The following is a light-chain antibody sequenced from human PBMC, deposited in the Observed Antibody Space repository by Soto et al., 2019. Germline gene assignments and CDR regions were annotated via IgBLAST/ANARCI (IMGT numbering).Light chain of an antibody. CDR2: DVS. CDR3: QQYSSFSWT. J-gene: IGKJ1*01. V-gene: IGKV1-5*01. CDR1: HSIGTW. Sequence: DIQMTQSPSTLSASVGDRVTITCRASHSIGTWVAWYQQKPGEAPKFLIYDVSTLDSGVPSRFSGSGSGTEFTLTISGLQPDDFSTYYCQQYSSFSWTFGQGTKVEIK.